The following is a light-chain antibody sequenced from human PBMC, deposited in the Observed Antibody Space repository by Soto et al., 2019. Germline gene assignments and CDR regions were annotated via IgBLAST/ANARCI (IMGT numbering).Light chain of an antibody. J-gene: IGLJ1*01. Sequence: QSVLTQPPSVSAAPGQKVTISCSGSSSNIGGNSVSWYQQLPGTAPKLLIYDDNKRPSGIPDRFSGSKSGTSATLGITGFQTGDEADYYCAAWDDSLSGSYVFGTGTKVTVL. CDR2: DDN. V-gene: IGLV1-51*01. CDR1: SSNIGGNS. CDR3: AAWDDSLSGSYV.